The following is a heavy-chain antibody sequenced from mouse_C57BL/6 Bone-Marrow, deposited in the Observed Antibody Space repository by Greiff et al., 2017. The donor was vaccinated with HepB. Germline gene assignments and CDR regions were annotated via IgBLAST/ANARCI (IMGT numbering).Heavy chain of an antibody. CDR1: GYTFTSYW. CDR3: ARGVYDGYYYAMDY. V-gene: IGHV1-7*01. Sequence: GYTFTSYWMHWVKQRPGQGLEWIGYINPSSGYTKYNQKFKDKATLTADKSSSTAYMQLSSLTYEDSAVYYCARGVYDGYYYAMDYWGQGTSVTVSS. CDR2: INPSSGYT. D-gene: IGHD2-3*01. J-gene: IGHJ4*01.